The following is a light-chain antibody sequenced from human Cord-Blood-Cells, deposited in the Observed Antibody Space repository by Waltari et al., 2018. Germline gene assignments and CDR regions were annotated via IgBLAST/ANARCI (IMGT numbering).Light chain of an antibody. Sequence: QSALTPPASVSASPGQSITTSGTATRRDVGGYNYVSWYQHTPGKAPKLRIHEVSNRPSGVSNRFSGSKSGNTASLTISGLQAEDEADYYCSSYTSSSTYVFGTGTKVTVL. V-gene: IGLV2-14*01. CDR1: RRDVGGYNY. CDR2: EVS. J-gene: IGLJ1*01. CDR3: SSYTSSSTYV.